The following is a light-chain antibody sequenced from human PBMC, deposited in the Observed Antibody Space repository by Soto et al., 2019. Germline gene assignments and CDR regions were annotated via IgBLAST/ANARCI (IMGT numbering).Light chain of an antibody. Sequence: EIVMTQSPCTLSVSLGERATLSCRAGQGVTTNFAWYQQKSGQSPRLLIYDASNRATGIPARFSGSGSGTDFTLTISRLEPEDFAVYYCQQYGSSPITFGQGTRLEIK. J-gene: IGKJ5*01. CDR3: QQYGSSPIT. CDR2: DAS. CDR1: QGVTTN. V-gene: IGKV3-20*01.